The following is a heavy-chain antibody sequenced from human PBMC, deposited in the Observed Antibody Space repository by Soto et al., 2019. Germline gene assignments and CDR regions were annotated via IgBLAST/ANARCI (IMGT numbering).Heavy chain of an antibody. CDR3: ARVGRNCSGGSCFAFDI. D-gene: IGHD2-15*01. Sequence: SETLSLTCAVYGGSFSGYYWSWIRQPPGKGLEWIGEINHSGSTNYNPSLKSRVTISVDTSKNQFSLKLSSVTAADTAVYYCARVGRNCSGGSCFAFDIWGQGTMVTVSS. CDR2: INHSGST. CDR1: GGSFSGYY. V-gene: IGHV4-34*01. J-gene: IGHJ3*02.